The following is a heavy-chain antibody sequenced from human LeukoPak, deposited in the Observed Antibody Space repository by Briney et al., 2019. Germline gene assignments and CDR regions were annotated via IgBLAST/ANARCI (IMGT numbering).Heavy chain of an antibody. D-gene: IGHD3-10*01. J-gene: IGHJ5*02. Sequence: PSETLSLTCAVYGGSFSGYYWSWIRQPPGKGLEWIGEINHSGSTNYNPSLKSRVTISVDTSKNQFSLKLSSVTAADTAVYYCARRKLWFGELFRNWFDPWGQGTLVTVSS. CDR1: GGSFSGYY. CDR2: INHSGST. CDR3: ARRKLWFGELFRNWFDP. V-gene: IGHV4-34*01.